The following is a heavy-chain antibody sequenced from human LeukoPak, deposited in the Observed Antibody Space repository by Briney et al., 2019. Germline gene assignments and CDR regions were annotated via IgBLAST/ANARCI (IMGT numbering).Heavy chain of an antibody. D-gene: IGHD1-26*01. J-gene: IGHJ4*02. V-gene: IGHV3-23*01. Sequence: PGGSLRLSCAASGFTSSSYAMSWVRQAPGKGLEWVSAISGSGGSTYYADSVKGRFTISRDNSKNTLYLQMNSLRAEDTAVYYCAKGGSYLTDYFDYWGQGTLVTVSS. CDR2: ISGSGGST. CDR3: AKGGSYLTDYFDY. CDR1: GFTSSSYA.